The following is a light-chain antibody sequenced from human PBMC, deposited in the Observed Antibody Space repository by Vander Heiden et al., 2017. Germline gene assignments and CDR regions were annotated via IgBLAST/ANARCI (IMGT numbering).Light chain of an antibody. V-gene: IGLV2-14*01. Sequence: QSALTQPAPVSGSPGPSITIPCTGTSSDVGGYNYVSWYQQHPGKAPKLMIYEVSNRPSGVSNRFSGSKSGNTASLTISGLQAEDEADYYCSSYTSSSTLYVFGTGTKVTVL. CDR1: SSDVGGYNY. J-gene: IGLJ1*01. CDR3: SSYTSSSTLYV. CDR2: EVS.